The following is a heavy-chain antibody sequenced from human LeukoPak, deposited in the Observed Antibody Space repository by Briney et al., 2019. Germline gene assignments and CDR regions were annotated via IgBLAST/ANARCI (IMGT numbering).Heavy chain of an antibody. Sequence: SETLSLTCTVSGGSISSSSYYWSWIRQPAGKGLEWIGRIYTSGSTNYNPSLKSRVTISVDTSKNQFSLKLSSVTAADTAVYYCARDGRVRGVMYAFDIWGQGTMVTVSS. D-gene: IGHD3-10*01. V-gene: IGHV4-61*02. CDR2: IYTSGST. CDR3: ARDGRVRGVMYAFDI. J-gene: IGHJ3*02. CDR1: GGSISSSSYY.